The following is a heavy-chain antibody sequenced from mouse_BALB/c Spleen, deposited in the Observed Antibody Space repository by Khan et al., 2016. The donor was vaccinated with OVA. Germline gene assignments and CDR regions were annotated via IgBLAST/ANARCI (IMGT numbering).Heavy chain of an antibody. CDR2: INPSTAYT. V-gene: IGHV1-7*01. J-gene: IGHJ2*01. CDR3: ARRGLRWDFDY. CDR1: GYTFINYW. Sequence: QVRLQQSGAELAKPGASVKMSCKASGYTFINYWILWVKQRPGQGLEWIGYINPSTAYTEYNQNFKDKATLTADKSSRTAYMQLSSLTSGDSAVXYCARRGLRWDFDYWGQGTTLTVSS. D-gene: IGHD1-1*01.